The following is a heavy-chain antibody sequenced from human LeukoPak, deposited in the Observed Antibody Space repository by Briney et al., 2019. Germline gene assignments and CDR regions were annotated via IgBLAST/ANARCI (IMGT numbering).Heavy chain of an antibody. V-gene: IGHV3-23*01. CDR2: ISVSGGST. Sequence: PGGSLRLSCAASGFTFSSYAMSWVCQAPGKGLEWVSGISVSGGSTYYADSVKGRFTISRDNSKNTVYVQMNSLRADDTAVYYCAKHGCSGGSCYYFDYWGQGTLLTVSS. J-gene: IGHJ4*02. CDR3: AKHGCSGGSCYYFDY. CDR1: GFTFSSYA. D-gene: IGHD2-15*01.